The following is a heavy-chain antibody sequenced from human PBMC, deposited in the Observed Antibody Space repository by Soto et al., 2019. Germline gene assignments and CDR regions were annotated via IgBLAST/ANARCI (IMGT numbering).Heavy chain of an antibody. CDR2: INHSGST. D-gene: IGHD4-17*01. V-gene: IGHV4-34*01. CDR3: ARGRRTTVTIDY. CDR1: GGSFSGYY. J-gene: IGHJ4*02. Sequence: SETLSLTCAVYGGSFSGYYWSWIRQPPGKGLEWIGEINHSGSTNYNPSLKSRVTISVDTSKNRFSLKLSSVTAADTAVYYCARGRRTTVTIDYWGQGTLVTVS.